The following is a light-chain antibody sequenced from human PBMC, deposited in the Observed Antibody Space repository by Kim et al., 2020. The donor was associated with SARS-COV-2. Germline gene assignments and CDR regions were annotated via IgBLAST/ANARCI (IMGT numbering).Light chain of an antibody. CDR3: AAWDSNLSGVL. CDR1: TSNIGKNY. CDR2: DND. V-gene: IGLV1-51*01. J-gene: IGLJ2*01. Sequence: GQRVTISCSGTTSNIGKNYVSWHQQFPGSAPKLLIYDNDKRPSEIPDRFSAAKSGTSATLDIAGLQTGDEAHYYCAAWDSNLSGVLFGGGTQLTVL.